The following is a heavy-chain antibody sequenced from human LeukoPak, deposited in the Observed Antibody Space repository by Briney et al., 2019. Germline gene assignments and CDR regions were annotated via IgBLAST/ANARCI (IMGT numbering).Heavy chain of an antibody. CDR3: ATLTGSVHFDY. CDR1: GGTFSSYA. D-gene: IGHD3-9*01. CDR2: IIPIFGIA. Sequence: ASVKVSCKASGGTFSSYAISWVRQAPGQGLEWMGRIIPIFGIANYAQKFQGRVTMTEDTSTDTAYMELSSLRSEDTAVYYCATLTGSVHFDYWGQGTLVTVSP. V-gene: IGHV1-69*04. J-gene: IGHJ4*02.